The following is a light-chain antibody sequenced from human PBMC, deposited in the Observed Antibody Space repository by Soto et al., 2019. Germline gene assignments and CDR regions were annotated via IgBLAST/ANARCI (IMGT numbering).Light chain of an antibody. Sequence: EIVMTQSPATLSVSPGERATLSCRASQSISTELAWYQQKPGQPPRLLIYSASTRATGVPARFTGSGSGSEFTLTISGLQSEDFAVYYCQQGHNWPLTFGQDTRLEI. CDR3: QQGHNWPLT. CDR2: SAS. V-gene: IGKV3-15*01. J-gene: IGKJ2*01. CDR1: QSISTE.